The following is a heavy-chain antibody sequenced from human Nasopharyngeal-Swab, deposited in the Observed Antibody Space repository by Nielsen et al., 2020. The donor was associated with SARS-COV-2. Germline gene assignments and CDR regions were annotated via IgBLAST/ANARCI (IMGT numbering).Heavy chain of an antibody. CDR3: ASMRTMDV. Sequence: GESLKISCAASGFTFSSNALSWVRQAPGKGLEWVSAISGSGGSTYYADSVKGRFTISRDNSKNTLYLQMNSLRAEDTAVYYCASMRTMDVWGKGTTVTVSS. V-gene: IGHV3-23*01. D-gene: IGHD2-8*01. CDR1: GFTFSSNA. CDR2: ISGSGGST. J-gene: IGHJ6*04.